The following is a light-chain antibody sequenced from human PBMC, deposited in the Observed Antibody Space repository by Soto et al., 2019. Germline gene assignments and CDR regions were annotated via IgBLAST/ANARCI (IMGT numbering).Light chain of an antibody. CDR1: QSISTW. V-gene: IGKV1-5*01. CDR2: DAS. Sequence: DIQMTQAPPTLSASVGDRDTITCRASQSISTWLAWYQQKPGKAPKLLIYDASSLQSGVPSRFSGSGSGTEFTLTISSLQPDDFATYYCQQYNSYPLTFGGGTKVEIK. J-gene: IGKJ4*01. CDR3: QQYNSYPLT.